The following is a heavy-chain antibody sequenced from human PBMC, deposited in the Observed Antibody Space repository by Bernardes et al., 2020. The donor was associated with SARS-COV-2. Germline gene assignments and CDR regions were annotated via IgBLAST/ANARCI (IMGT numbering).Heavy chain of an antibody. CDR2: VNSDGSRI. CDR3: AREEGYVLGLSYHYYGMDV. CDR1: GFTVSVYW. Sequence: GGSLRLSCAASGFTVSVYWMHWVRQAPGKGLVWVARVNSDGSRITYADSVKGRFTISMDNAKNTLYLQMNSLRAEDTAVYYCAREEGYVLGLSYHYYGMDVWGQGTTVTVSS. J-gene: IGHJ6*02. V-gene: IGHV3-74*03. D-gene: IGHD5-12*01.